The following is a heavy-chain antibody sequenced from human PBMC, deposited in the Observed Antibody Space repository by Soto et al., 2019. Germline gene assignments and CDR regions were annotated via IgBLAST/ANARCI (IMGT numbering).Heavy chain of an antibody. Sequence: GGSLRLSCAASGFTFDDYAMHWVRQAPGKGLEWVSGISWNSGSIGYADSVKGRFTISRDNAKNSLYLQMNSLRAEDTAVYYCARAYSGRLPRRADYYFAMDVWGQGTTVTAP. J-gene: IGHJ6*02. D-gene: IGHD2-15*01. CDR1: GFTFDDYA. CDR3: ARAYSGRLPRRADYYFAMDV. V-gene: IGHV3-9*01. CDR2: ISWNSGSI.